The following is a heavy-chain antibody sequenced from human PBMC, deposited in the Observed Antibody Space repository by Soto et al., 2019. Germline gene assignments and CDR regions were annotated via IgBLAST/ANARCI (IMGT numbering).Heavy chain of an antibody. D-gene: IGHD3-22*01. CDR1: GFTFSSYS. V-gene: IGHV3-48*01. CDR3: ARTQPYDNSGLDS. Sequence: GGSLRLSCAASGFTFSSYSLNWVRQAPGKGLEWVSYISTSSSSIYYADSVKGRFTISRDNAKNSLYLQMNSLRAEDTAVYYCARTQPYDNSGLDSWGHGTLVTVSP. J-gene: IGHJ5*01. CDR2: ISTSSSSI.